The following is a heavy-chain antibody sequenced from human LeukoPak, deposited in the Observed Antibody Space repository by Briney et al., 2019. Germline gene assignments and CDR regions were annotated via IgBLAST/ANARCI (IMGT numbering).Heavy chain of an antibody. V-gene: IGHV4-39*07. CDR3: ASLNYYDSSGYYYEYFQH. CDR2: IYYSGGT. Sequence: SETLSLTCTVSGGSISSSSYYWGRIRQPAGKGLEWIGSIYYSGGTYYNPSLKSRVTISVDTSKNQFSLKLSSVTAADTAVYYCASLNYYDSSGYYYEYFQHWGQGTLVTVSS. CDR1: GGSISSSSYY. J-gene: IGHJ1*01. D-gene: IGHD3-22*01.